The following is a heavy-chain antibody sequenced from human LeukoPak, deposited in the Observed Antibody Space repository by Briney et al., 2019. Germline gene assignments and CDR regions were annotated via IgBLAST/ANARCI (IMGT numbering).Heavy chain of an antibody. CDR2: IYHSGST. Sequence: SETLSLTCTVSGYSLSSGYYWGWIRQPPGKGLEWIGSIYHSGSTYYNPSFKSRLTISVDTSKNQFSLKLSSVTAADTAVYYCASLRTGDFDYWGQGALVTVSS. J-gene: IGHJ4*02. CDR3: ASLRTGDFDY. D-gene: IGHD3-10*01. CDR1: GYSLSSGYY. V-gene: IGHV4-38-2*02.